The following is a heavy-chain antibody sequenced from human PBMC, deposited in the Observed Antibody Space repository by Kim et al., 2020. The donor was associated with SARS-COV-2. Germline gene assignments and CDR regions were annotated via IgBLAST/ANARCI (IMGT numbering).Heavy chain of an antibody. CDR3: TRGGSGSLAVD. CDR1: GYTFTSYA. CDR2: INAGNGNT. V-gene: IGHV1-3*01. Sequence: ASVKVSCKASGYTFTSYAIHWVRQAPGQRLEWMGWINAGNGNTKYSQKFQGRVTITRDTSASTAYMELSSLRSEDTAVYCCTRGGSGSLAVDWGQGTLVTVSS. D-gene: IGHD3-10*01. J-gene: IGHJ4*02.